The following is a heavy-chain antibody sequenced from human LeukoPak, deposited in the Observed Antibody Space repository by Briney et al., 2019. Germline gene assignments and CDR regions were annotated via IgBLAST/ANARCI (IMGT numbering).Heavy chain of an antibody. Sequence: SETLSLTCTVSGGSISTYYWNWIRQPPGKGLEWIGYIYYSGTTNYNPSLKSRVSMSVDTSKNQFSLKLSSVTAADTAVYYCARDRSGGNYPDWYFDLWGRGTLVTVSS. CDR1: GGSISTYY. J-gene: IGHJ2*01. CDR3: ARDRSGGNYPDWYFDL. CDR2: IYYSGTT. D-gene: IGHD2-15*01. V-gene: IGHV4-59*01.